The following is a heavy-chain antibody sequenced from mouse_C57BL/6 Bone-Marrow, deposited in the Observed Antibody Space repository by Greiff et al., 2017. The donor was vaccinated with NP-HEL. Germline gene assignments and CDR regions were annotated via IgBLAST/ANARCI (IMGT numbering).Heavy chain of an antibody. Sequence: EVQGVESGGDLVKPGGSLKLSCAASGFTFSSYGMSWVRQTPDKRLEWVATISSGGSYTYYPDSVKGRFTISRDNAKNTLYLQMSSLKSEDTAMYYCARQGGYDEVYWGQGTLVTVSA. CDR1: GFTFSSYG. D-gene: IGHD2-2*01. CDR2: ISSGGSYT. V-gene: IGHV5-6*01. J-gene: IGHJ3*01. CDR3: ARQGGYDEVY.